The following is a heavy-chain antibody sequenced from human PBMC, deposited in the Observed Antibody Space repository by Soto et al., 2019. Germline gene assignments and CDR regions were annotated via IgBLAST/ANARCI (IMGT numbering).Heavy chain of an antibody. J-gene: IGHJ4*02. CDR2: ISYDGSNK. CDR3: ARGTIAVAGTLDY. Sequence: QVQLVESGGGVVQPGRSLRLSCAASGFTFSSYAMHWVRQAPGKGLEWVAVISYDGSNKYYADSVKGRFTISRDNSKNTLYPQMNSLRAEDTAVYYCARGTIAVAGTLDYWGQGTLVTVSS. V-gene: IGHV3-30-3*01. D-gene: IGHD6-19*01. CDR1: GFTFSSYA.